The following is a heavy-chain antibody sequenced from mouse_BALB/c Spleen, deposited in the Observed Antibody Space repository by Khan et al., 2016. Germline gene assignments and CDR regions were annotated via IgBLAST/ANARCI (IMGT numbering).Heavy chain of an antibody. D-gene: IGHD3-2*01. CDR2: ISYSGRT. CDR1: GYSITSGY. CDR3: AADDSAGTIFDY. J-gene: IGHJ2*01. V-gene: IGHV3-8*02. Sequence: EVQLQESGPSLVKPSQTLSLTCSVTGYSITSGYWNWIRKFPGNKLEYMGYISYSGRTYSNPSLKSRLSITRDPSKNQYYLQLNSVTTEDTATYYCAADDSAGTIFDYWGQGTTLTVSS.